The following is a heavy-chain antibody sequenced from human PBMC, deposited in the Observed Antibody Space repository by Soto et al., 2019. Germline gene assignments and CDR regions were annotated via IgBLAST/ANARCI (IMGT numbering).Heavy chain of an antibody. CDR1: SGSISSSNW. CDR3: AIASGTPSRKYYYYMDV. D-gene: IGHD2-15*01. Sequence: SETLSLTCAVSSGSISSSNWWSWVRQPPGKGLEWIGEIYHSGSTNYNPSLKSRVTISVDKSKNQFSLKLSSVTAADTAVYYCAIASGTPSRKYYYYMDVWGKGTTVTVSS. J-gene: IGHJ6*03. V-gene: IGHV4-4*02. CDR2: IYHSGST.